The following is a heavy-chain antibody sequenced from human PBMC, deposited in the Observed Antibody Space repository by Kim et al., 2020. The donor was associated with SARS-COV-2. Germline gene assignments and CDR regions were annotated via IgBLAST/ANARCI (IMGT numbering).Heavy chain of an antibody. V-gene: IGHV1-69*02. J-gene: IGHJ4*02. Sequence: FQGRVTITADKSTSTAYMELSSLRSEDTAVYYCARQFTYYYDSSGYPFDYWGQGTLVTVSS. CDR3: ARQFTYYYDSSGYPFDY. D-gene: IGHD3-22*01.